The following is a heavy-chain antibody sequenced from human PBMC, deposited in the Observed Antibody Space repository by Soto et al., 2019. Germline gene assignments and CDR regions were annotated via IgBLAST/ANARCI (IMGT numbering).Heavy chain of an antibody. CDR1: GVTFSSYS. D-gene: IGHD6-13*01. CDR2: ISGSGGST. CDR3: AKDNSGYSSSWYVSVLYYYGMDV. J-gene: IGHJ6*02. Sequence: LRLSCAASGVTFSSYSMSWVRQAPWKGLEWVSSISGSGGSTYYADSVKGRFTISRDNSKNTLYLQMNSLRAEDTAVYYCAKDNSGYSSSWYVSVLYYYGMDVWGQGTTVTVSS. V-gene: IGHV3-23*01.